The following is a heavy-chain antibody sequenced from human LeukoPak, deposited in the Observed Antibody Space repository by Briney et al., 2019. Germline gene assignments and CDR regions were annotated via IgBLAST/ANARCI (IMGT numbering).Heavy chain of an antibody. CDR2: INPNSGGT. Sequence: GASVKVSCKASGYTFTGYYMHWVRQAPGQGLEWMGWINPNSGGTNYAQKFQGRVTMTRDTSISTAYMELSRLRSDDTAVYYCAGDRSTVSPDSFDYWGQGTLVTVSS. V-gene: IGHV1-2*02. D-gene: IGHD4-11*01. CDR3: AGDRSTVSPDSFDY. CDR1: GYTFTGYY. J-gene: IGHJ4*02.